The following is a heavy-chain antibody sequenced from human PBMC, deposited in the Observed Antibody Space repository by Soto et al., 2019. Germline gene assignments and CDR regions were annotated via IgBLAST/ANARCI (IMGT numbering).Heavy chain of an antibody. CDR2: IYYSGST. D-gene: IGHD1-1*01. V-gene: IGHV4-30-4*01. CDR3: ARVGGTTGDAFDI. CDR1: GGSISSGDYY. Sequence: PSETLSLTCTVSGGSISSGDYYWSWIRQPPGKGLEWIGYIYYSGSTYYNPSLKSRVTISVDTSKNQFSLKLSSVTAADTAVYYCARVGGTTGDAFDIGRQGTMVTVSS. J-gene: IGHJ3*02.